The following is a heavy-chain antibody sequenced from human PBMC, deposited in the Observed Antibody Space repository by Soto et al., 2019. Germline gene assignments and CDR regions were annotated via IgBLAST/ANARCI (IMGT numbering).Heavy chain of an antibody. CDR3: ARRGYNYGLDY. CDR2: IYHSAST. Sequence: SETLSLTCAVSGGSISSGGYSWSWIRQPPGKGLELIGYIYHSASTYYNPSLKSRVTISVDRSKNQLSLRLSSVTAADTAVYYCARRGYNYGLDYWGQGTLVTVSS. J-gene: IGHJ4*02. D-gene: IGHD5-18*01. CDR1: GGSISSGGYS. V-gene: IGHV4-30-2*01.